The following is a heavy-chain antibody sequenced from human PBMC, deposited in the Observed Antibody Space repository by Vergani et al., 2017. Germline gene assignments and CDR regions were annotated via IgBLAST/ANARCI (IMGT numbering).Heavy chain of an antibody. CDR3: ARLSYDTTPYLQGGYDC. CDR2: ISARYPST. V-gene: IGHV3-23*01. J-gene: IGHJ4*02. Sequence: VQLQESGPGLVKPSQTLSLTCTVSGGSFSTGGQSWTWLRQSAGKGLEWVSAISARYPSTYYADSVKGRFTISRDNSKNMLYLQMNSLRAEDTAVYYCARLSYDTTPYLQGGYDCWGQGTLVSVSS. D-gene: IGHD3-22*01. CDR1: GGSFSTGGQS.